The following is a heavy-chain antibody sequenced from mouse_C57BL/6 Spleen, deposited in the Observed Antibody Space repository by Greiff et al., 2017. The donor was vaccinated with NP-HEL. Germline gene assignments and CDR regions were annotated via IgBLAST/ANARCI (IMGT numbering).Heavy chain of an antibody. CDR2: INPGSGGT. Sequence: VQLQQSGAELVRPGTSVKVSCKASGYAFTKYLIEWVKQRPGQGLEWIGVINPGSGGTNYNEKFKGKATLPADKSSSTAYMQLSSLTSEDSAVYFCARSYDYDGGWFAYWGQGTLVTVSA. V-gene: IGHV1-54*01. D-gene: IGHD2-4*01. CDR3: ARSYDYDGGWFAY. CDR1: GYAFTKYL. J-gene: IGHJ3*01.